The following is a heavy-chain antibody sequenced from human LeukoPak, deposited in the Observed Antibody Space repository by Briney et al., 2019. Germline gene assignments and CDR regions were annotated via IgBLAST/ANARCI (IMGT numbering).Heavy chain of an antibody. CDR1: GFTFSSYS. Sequence: RAGGSLRLSCAASGFTFSSYSMNWGRQAPGKGLEWVGFIRSKAYGGTTEYATSVKGRFTISRDDSKSIAYLQMNSLKTEDTAVYYCTRAGRTVTHDAFDIWGQGTMVTVSS. CDR2: IRSKAYGGTT. J-gene: IGHJ3*02. D-gene: IGHD4-17*01. CDR3: TRAGRTVTHDAFDI. V-gene: IGHV3-49*04.